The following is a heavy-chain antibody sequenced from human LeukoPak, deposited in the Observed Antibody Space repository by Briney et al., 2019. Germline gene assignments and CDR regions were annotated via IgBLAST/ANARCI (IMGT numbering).Heavy chain of an antibody. J-gene: IGHJ4*02. CDR1: GGSFSGYY. D-gene: IGHD6-13*01. CDR3: ARGTAAGTSYFDY. CDR2: INHSGST. Sequence: PSETLSLTCAVYGGSFSGYYWSWIRQPPGKGLEWIGEINHSGSTNYNPSLKSRVTISVDTSKNQFSLKLSSVTAADTAVYYCARGTAAGTSYFDYWGQGTLVTVSS. V-gene: IGHV4-34*01.